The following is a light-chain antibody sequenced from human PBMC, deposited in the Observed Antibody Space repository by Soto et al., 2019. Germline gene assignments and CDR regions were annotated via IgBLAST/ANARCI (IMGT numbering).Light chain of an antibody. V-gene: IGLV3-1*01. CDR3: QAWDSSTGGGVL. CDR2: QDS. Sequence: SYELTQPPSVSVSPGQTASITCSGDKLGDKYACWYQQKPGQSPVLVIYQDSKRPSGIPERFSGSNSGNTATLTISGTQAMDEADYYCQAWDSSTGGGVLFGGGTKLTVL. J-gene: IGLJ2*01. CDR1: KLGDKY.